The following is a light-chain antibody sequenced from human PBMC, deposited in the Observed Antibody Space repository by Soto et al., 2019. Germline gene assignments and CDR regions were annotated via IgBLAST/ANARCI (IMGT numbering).Light chain of an antibody. V-gene: IGKV1-5*03. J-gene: IGKJ5*01. Sequence: DIQMTQSPSTLSASVGDRVTITCRASQSISSWLAWYQQKPGKAPKLLIYKASSLESGVPSRFSGSGSGTEFTLTISSLQPDDFATCYCQQYNSLPITFGQGTRLEIK. CDR1: QSISSW. CDR2: KAS. CDR3: QQYNSLPIT.